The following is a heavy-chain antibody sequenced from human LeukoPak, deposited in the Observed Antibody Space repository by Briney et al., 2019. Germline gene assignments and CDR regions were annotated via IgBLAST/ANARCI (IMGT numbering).Heavy chain of an antibody. V-gene: IGHV4-30-2*01. CDR2: IYHSGST. Sequence: SQTLSLTCAVSGGSISSGGYSWSWIRQPPGKGLEWIGYIYHSGSTYYNPSLKSRVTISVDRSKNQFSLKLSSVTAADTAVYYCARAVAGTFGYGLGYWGQGTLVTVSS. D-gene: IGHD6-19*01. CDR3: ARAVAGTFGYGLGY. CDR1: GGSISSGGYS. J-gene: IGHJ4*02.